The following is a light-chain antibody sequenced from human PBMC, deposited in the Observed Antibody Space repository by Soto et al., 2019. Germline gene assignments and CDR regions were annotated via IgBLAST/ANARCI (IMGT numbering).Light chain of an antibody. J-gene: IGKJ1*01. Sequence: DIQMTQSPSTLSASVGDRVSINCRASQSISAWLAWYQQKPGKAPRLLIYKASTLEIGVPSRFSGSGSGTEFTLTISSLQPDDVATYYCQQYNDYSWTFGHGTKVEIK. CDR2: KAS. CDR3: QQYNDYSWT. CDR1: QSISAW. V-gene: IGKV1-5*03.